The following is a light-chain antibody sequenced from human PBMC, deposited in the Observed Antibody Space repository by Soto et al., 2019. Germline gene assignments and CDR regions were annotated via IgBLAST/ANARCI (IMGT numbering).Light chain of an antibody. CDR1: SSDVGAYNY. V-gene: IGLV2-14*01. CDR3: YSYTSSSTYV. CDR2: DVS. J-gene: IGLJ1*01. Sequence: QSVLTQPASVSGSPGQSITIYCTGTSSDVGAYNYVSWSQQHPAKVPKLMIYDVSNRPSGVSDRFSGSKSGNTASLTISVLQAEDEADYYCYSYTSSSTYVFGTGTKVTVL.